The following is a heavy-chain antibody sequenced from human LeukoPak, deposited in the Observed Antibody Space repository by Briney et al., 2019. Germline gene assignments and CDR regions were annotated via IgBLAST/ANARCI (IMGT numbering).Heavy chain of an antibody. J-gene: IGHJ4*02. D-gene: IGHD3-22*01. CDR3: ARGALRHGQGPTYYYGSSGYYY. CDR1: GGSISSGYY. Sequence: SETLSLTCTVSGGSISSGYYWGWIRQPPGKGLEWIGSIYHSGSTYYNPSLKSRVTISVDTSKNQFSLELSSVTAADTAVYYCARGALRHGQGPTYYYGSSGYYYWGQGTLVTVSS. CDR2: IYHSGST. V-gene: IGHV4-38-2*02.